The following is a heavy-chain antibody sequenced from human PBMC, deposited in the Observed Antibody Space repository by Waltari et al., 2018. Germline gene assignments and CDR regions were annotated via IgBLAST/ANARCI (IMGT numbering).Heavy chain of an antibody. J-gene: IGHJ4*02. Sequence: EVQLLESGGGLVQPGGSLRLSCAASGFTVSSYAMSWVRQAPGKGLGWVSAISGSCGSKYYADSVKGRFTISRDNSKNTLYLQMNSLRAEDTAVYYCAKDDSIAVAGTLDYWGQGTLVTVSS. CDR1: GFTVSSYA. CDR3: AKDDSIAVAGTLDY. V-gene: IGHV3-23*01. D-gene: IGHD6-19*01. CDR2: ISGSCGSK.